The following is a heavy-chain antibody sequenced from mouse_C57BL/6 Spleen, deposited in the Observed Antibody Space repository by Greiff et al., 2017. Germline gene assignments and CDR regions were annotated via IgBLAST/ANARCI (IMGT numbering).Heavy chain of an antibody. CDR3: ARNDYDYGAWFAY. D-gene: IGHD2-4*01. CDR2: IWSGGST. Sequence: VQLQQSGPGLVQPSQSLSISCTASGFSLTSYGVHWVRQSPGKGLEWMGVIWSGGSTDKNAAFISRLSISKDTSKSQVSFKMTSLQADDTAIYYCARNDYDYGAWFAYWGQGTLVTVSA. V-gene: IGHV2-2*01. J-gene: IGHJ3*01. CDR1: GFSLTSYG.